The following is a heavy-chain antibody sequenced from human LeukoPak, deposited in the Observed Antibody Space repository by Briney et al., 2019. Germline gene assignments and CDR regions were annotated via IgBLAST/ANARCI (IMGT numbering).Heavy chain of an antibody. CDR2: INHSGST. V-gene: IGHV4-34*01. D-gene: IGHD5-12*01. Sequence: SETLSLTCAVYGGSFSGYYWSWIRQPPGKGLEWIGEINHSGSTNYNPSLKSRVTISVDTSKNQFSLKLSSVTAADTAVYYCARVATITHPYYYFYMDVWGKGTTVTVSS. J-gene: IGHJ6*03. CDR3: ARVATITHPYYYFYMDV. CDR1: GGSFSGYY.